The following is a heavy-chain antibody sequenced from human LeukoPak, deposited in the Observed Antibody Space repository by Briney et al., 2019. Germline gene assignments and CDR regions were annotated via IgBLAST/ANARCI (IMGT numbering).Heavy chain of an antibody. V-gene: IGHV3-23*01. CDR2: IKGSGDTT. CDR3: AKDTTAWWYHRAYMDV. J-gene: IGHJ6*03. CDR1: GFTFSSYA. D-gene: IGHD2-15*01. Sequence: GGSLRLSCAASGFTFSSYAMSWVRQAPGGGLGGGSGIKGSGDTTYHADSVKGRFTISRDNSENRLSLQMDSLRAEDTAVYFCAKDTTAWWYHRAYMDVWGKGTTVTVSS.